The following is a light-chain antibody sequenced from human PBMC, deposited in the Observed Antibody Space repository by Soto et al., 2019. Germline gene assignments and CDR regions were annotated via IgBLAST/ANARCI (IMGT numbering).Light chain of an antibody. CDR1: QSVSSN. Sequence: EIVMTQSPATLSVSPGERATLSCRASQSVSSNLAWYQQKPGQAPRLLIYGASTRATGIPARFSGSGSGTEFTLTISSLQSEDFAVYYGQQYNNWSPPLTFGGGTKVEIK. V-gene: IGKV3-15*01. CDR2: GAS. J-gene: IGKJ4*01. CDR3: QQYNNWSPPLT.